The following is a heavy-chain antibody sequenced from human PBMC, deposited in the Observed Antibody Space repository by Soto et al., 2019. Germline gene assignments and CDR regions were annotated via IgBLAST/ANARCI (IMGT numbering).Heavy chain of an antibody. Sequence: SETLSLTCAVYGGSFSGYYWSWIRQPPGKGLEWIGEINHSGSTNYNPSLKSRVTISVDTSKNQFSLKLSSVTAADTAVYYCARGGSGSWGKYYYYGMDVWGQGTTVTVSS. D-gene: IGHD6-13*01. CDR2: INHSGST. J-gene: IGHJ6*02. CDR1: GGSFSGYY. V-gene: IGHV4-34*01. CDR3: ARGGSGSWGKYYYYGMDV.